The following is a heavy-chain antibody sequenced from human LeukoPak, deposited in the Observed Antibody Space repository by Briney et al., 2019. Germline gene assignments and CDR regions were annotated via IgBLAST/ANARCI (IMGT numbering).Heavy chain of an antibody. J-gene: IGHJ4*02. D-gene: IGHD3-9*01. Sequence: GSLRLSCAASGFTFSSYAMSWVRQAPGKGLEWVSAISGSGGSTYYADSVKGRFTISRDNSKNTLYLQMNSLRAEDTAVYYCAKTPAPVSRYYDILTGYYPYWGQGTLVTVSS. CDR3: AKTPAPVSRYYDILTGYYPY. V-gene: IGHV3-23*01. CDR1: GFTFSSYA. CDR2: ISGSGGST.